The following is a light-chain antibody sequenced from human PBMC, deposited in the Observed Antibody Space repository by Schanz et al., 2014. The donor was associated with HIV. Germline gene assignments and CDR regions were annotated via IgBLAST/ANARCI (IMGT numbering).Light chain of an antibody. Sequence: QSALTQPPSASGSRGQSVTISCTGTSSDVGHYDYVSWYQQHPGKAPKLMIYEVSKRPSGVPDRFSGSGSGTSASLAISGLQSEDEADYYCATWDDSLSGVFGGGTKLTVL. V-gene: IGLV2-8*01. CDR3: ATWDDSLSGV. J-gene: IGLJ3*02. CDR2: EVS. CDR1: SSDVGHYDY.